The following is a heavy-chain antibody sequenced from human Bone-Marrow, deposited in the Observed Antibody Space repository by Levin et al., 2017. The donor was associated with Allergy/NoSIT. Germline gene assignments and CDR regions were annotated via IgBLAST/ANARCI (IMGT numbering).Heavy chain of an antibody. J-gene: IGHJ4*02. D-gene: IGHD3-10*01. V-gene: IGHV3-7*03. Sequence: GGSLRLSCAASGFTFSSYSMSWVRQAPGKGLEWVANIKEDGSEKNYVDSVKGRFTISRDNAKNSLYLQMNSLRAEDTATYYCSRDVPYGAPGYWGQGTLVTVSS. CDR1: GFTFSSYS. CDR3: SRDVPYGAPGY. CDR2: IKEDGSEK.